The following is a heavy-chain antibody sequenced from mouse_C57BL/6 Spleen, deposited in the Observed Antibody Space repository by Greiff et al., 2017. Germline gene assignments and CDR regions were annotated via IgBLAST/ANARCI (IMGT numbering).Heavy chain of an antibody. D-gene: IGHD4-1*01. CDR3: ARPWAYAMDY. CDR1: GYTFTSYG. V-gene: IGHV1-81*01. J-gene: IGHJ4*01. Sequence: VQLQESGAELARPGASVKLSCKASGYTFTSYGISWVKQRTGQGLEWIGEIYPRSGNTYYNEKFKGKATLTADKSSSTAYMELRSLTSEDSAVYFCARPWAYAMDYWGQGTSVTVSS. CDR2: IYPRSGNT.